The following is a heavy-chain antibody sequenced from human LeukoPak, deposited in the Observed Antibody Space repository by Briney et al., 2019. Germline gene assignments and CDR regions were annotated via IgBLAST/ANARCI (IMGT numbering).Heavy chain of an antibody. CDR1: GGSISSGSYY. D-gene: IGHD3-10*01. CDR3: ARAGYYYGSGSYLAFDPFDI. CDR2: IYTSGST. V-gene: IGHV4-61*02. Sequence: TLSLTCTVSGGSISSGSYYWSWIRQPAGKGLEWIGRIYTSGSTNYNPSLKSRVTISVDTSKNQFSLKLSSVTAADTAVYYCARAGYYYGSGSYLAFDPFDIWGQGTMVTVSS. J-gene: IGHJ3*02.